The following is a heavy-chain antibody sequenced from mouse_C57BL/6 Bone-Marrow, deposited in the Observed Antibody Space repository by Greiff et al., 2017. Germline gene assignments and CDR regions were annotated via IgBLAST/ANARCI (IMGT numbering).Heavy chain of an antibody. J-gene: IGHJ4*01. CDR2: IHPNSGST. D-gene: IGHD1-1*01. CDR3: ARYYGSSGAMDY. Sequence: FQLQQPGAELVKPGASVKLSCKASGYTFTSYWMHWVKQRPGQGLEWIGMIHPNSGSTNYNEKFKSKATLTVDKSSSTAYMQLSSLTSEDSAVYYCARYYGSSGAMDYWGQGTSVTVSS. CDR1: GYTFTSYW. V-gene: IGHV1-64*01.